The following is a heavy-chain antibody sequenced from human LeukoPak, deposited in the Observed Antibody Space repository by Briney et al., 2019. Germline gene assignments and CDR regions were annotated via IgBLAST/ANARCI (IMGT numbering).Heavy chain of an antibody. CDR2: IYSGGST. J-gene: IGHJ6*02. Sequence: GGPLRLSCAASGFTVSSNYMSWVRQVPGKGLEWVSVIYSGGSTYYADSVKGRFTISRDNSKNTLYLQMNSLRAEDTAVYYCATSLLWFGELSSLPYYYGMDVWGQGTTVTVSS. CDR3: ATSLLWFGELSSLPYYYGMDV. CDR1: GFTVSSNY. D-gene: IGHD3-10*01. V-gene: IGHV3-53*01.